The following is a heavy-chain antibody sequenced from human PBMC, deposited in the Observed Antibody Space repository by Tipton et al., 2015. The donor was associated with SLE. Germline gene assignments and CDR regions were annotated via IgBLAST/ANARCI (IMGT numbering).Heavy chain of an antibody. V-gene: IGHV4-59*01. CDR3: ARQRMAARPAFDF. J-gene: IGHJ4*02. CDR1: GGSISGYY. D-gene: IGHD6-6*01. CDR2: IYMYSSVSS. Sequence: SLRLSCTVSGGSISGYYWSWIRQPPGKGLDWIGYIYMYSSVSSNYNPSLKSRVTISLDTSKNQFSLILNSVTAADTAVYYCARQRMAARPAFDFCGQGTLVTVSS.